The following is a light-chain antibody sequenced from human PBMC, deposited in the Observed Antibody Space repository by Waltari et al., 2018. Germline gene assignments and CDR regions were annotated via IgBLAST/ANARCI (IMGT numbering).Light chain of an antibody. Sequence: QTVVTQEPSLTVSPGGTVTLTSASSTGAVTSGYSPNWFQQKPGQAPRALIYSTSNKHPGTPARFSGSLLGGKAALTLSGVQPEDEAEYYCLLYYGGSVVFGGGTKLTVL. CDR1: TGAVTSGYS. J-gene: IGLJ2*01. V-gene: IGLV7-43*01. CDR3: LLYYGGSVV. CDR2: STS.